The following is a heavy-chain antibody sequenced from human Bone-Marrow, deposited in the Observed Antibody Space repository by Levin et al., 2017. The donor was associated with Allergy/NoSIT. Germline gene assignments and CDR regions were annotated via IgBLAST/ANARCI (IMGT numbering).Heavy chain of an antibody. CDR3: TRDGGSGSFYNRPFDF. Sequence: LRLSCTVSGGSVSSGGYYWSWIRQRPGKGLEWIGYIYYDGITKYNPAYESRAGISVNMSKNQLSLQLMSVTATDTAVYYCTRDGGSGSFYNRPFDFWGHGTLVTVSS. CDR1: GGSVSSGGYY. CDR2: IYYDGIT. J-gene: IGHJ4*01. V-gene: IGHV4-31*03. D-gene: IGHD3-10*01.